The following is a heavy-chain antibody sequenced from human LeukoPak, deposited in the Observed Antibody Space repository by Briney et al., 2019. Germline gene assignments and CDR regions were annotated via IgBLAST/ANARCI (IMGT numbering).Heavy chain of an antibody. D-gene: IGHD3-22*01. CDR3: ARGVGSSGSNIDY. Sequence: SETLSLTCTVSGYSISSGYYWGWIRQPPGKGLEWIGNIYHSGSTYDNPSLKSRVTISVDTSKNQFSLKLNSVTAADTAVYYCARGVGSSGSNIDYWGQGTLVTVSS. J-gene: IGHJ4*02. V-gene: IGHV4-38-2*02. CDR1: GYSISSGYY. CDR2: IYHSGST.